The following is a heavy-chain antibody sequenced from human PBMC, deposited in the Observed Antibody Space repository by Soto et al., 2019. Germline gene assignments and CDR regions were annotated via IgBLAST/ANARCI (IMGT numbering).Heavy chain of an antibody. J-gene: IGHJ4*02. CDR1: GFTFSSYA. Sequence: WGSLILSGEFSGFTFSSYAMSWVRQAPGKGLEWVSGISGSGGSTYYADSVKGRFTISRDNSKNTLFLQMNSLRAEDTAVYYCARDLRDSSGYRLDYWGQGTLVTVSS. CDR2: ISGSGGST. V-gene: IGHV3-23*01. CDR3: ARDLRDSSGYRLDY. D-gene: IGHD3-22*01.